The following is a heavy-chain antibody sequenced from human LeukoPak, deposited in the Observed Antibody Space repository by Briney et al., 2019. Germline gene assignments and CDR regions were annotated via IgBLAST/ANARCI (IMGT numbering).Heavy chain of an antibody. Sequence: TTSETLSLTCTVSGGSISSSSYYWGWIRQPPGKGLEWIGSIYYSGSTNYNPSLKSRVTISVDTSKNQFSLKLSSVTAADTAVYYCARGYHDFSGYWLSYFDYWGQGTLVTVSS. V-gene: IGHV4-39*07. CDR2: IYYSGST. CDR3: ARGYHDFSGYWLSYFDY. CDR1: GGSISSSSYY. J-gene: IGHJ4*02. D-gene: IGHD3-22*01.